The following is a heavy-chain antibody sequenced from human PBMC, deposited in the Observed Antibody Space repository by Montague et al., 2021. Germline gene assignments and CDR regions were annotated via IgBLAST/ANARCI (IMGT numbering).Heavy chain of an antibody. J-gene: IGHJ5*02. CDR3: ARSLYCRGGSCYSGFDP. Sequence: SETLSLTCTVSGGSISSASYNWGWIPQPPGQGLEFIGVIYYNGTTYPTPSLRSPVTVSMDTSKNQFSLKLSSVTATDTAVYYCARSLYCRGGSCYSGFDPWGQGTLVTASS. D-gene: IGHD2-15*01. CDR1: GGSISSASYN. CDR2: IYYNGTT. V-gene: IGHV4-39*01.